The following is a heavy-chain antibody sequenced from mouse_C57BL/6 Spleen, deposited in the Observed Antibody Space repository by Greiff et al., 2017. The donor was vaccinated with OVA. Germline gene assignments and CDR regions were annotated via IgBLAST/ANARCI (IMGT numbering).Heavy chain of an antibody. Sequence: QVHVKQPGAELVKPGASVKLSCKASGYTFTSYWMQWVKQRPGQGLEWIGEIDPSDSYTNYNQKFKGKATLTVDTSSSTAYMQLSSLTSEDSAVDYCARSGSSYWYFDVWGTGTTVTVSS. J-gene: IGHJ1*03. D-gene: IGHD1-1*01. CDR2: IDPSDSYT. V-gene: IGHV1-50*01. CDR1: GYTFTSYW. CDR3: ARSGSSYWYFDV.